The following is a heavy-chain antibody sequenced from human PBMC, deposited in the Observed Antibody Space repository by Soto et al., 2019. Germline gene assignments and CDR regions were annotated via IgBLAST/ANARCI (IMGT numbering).Heavy chain of an antibody. Sequence: PGGSLRLSCAASGFTFSSYPMHWVRQAPGQGLEWVAVISSDGNNGYYADSVKGRFTISRNNFENTLYLQMNSLRPEDTAVYYCARGGAVTGTDHYFDYWGQGTLGTVSS. CDR1: GFTFSSYP. V-gene: IGHV3-30-3*01. CDR2: ISSDGNNG. J-gene: IGHJ4*02. D-gene: IGHD6-19*01. CDR3: ARGGAVTGTDHYFDY.